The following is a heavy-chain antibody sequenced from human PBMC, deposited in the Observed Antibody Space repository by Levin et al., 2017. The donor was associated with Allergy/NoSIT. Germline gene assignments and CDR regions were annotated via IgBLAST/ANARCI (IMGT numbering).Heavy chain of an antibody. CDR2: INHSGST. V-gene: IGHV4-34*01. CDR3: AREGEIQLWLVDY. Sequence: PSETLSLTCAVYGGSFSGYYWSWIRQPPGKGLEWIGEINHSGSTNYNPSLKSRVTISVDTSKNQFSLKLSSVTAADTAVYYCAREGEIQLWLVDYWGQGTLVTVSS. CDR1: GGSFSGYY. J-gene: IGHJ4*02. D-gene: IGHD5-18*01.